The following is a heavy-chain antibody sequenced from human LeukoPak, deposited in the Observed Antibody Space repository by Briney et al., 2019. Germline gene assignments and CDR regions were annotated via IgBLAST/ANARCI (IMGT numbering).Heavy chain of an antibody. D-gene: IGHD3-22*01. CDR3: ARDSDYYDSSGYYYGVYFDY. J-gene: IGHJ4*02. CDR1: GFTFSTYS. CDR2: ISSSTNYI. V-gene: IGHV3-21*01. Sequence: KAGGSLRLSCAASGFTFSTYSMNWVRQAPGKGLEWVSSISSSTNYIYYADSVKGRFTISRDNAKNSLYLQMNSLRPEDTAVYYCARDSDYYDSSGYYYGVYFDYWGQGTLVTVSS.